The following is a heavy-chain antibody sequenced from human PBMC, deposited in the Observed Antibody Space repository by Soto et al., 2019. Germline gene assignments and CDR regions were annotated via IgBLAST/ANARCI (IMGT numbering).Heavy chain of an antibody. J-gene: IGHJ4*02. V-gene: IGHV1-18*01. Sequence: QVQLVQSGAEVKKPGASVKVSCKASGYTFSSYGINGVRQAPGQGLECTGWISAYNGNTHYAQNLQGRVTLTTDTSTSTAYMELRSLRSDDTAVYYCARDPYSWNDGGDYWGQGTLVTVSS. CDR1: GYTFSSYG. D-gene: IGHD1-1*01. CDR3: ARDPYSWNDGGDY. CDR2: ISAYNGNT.